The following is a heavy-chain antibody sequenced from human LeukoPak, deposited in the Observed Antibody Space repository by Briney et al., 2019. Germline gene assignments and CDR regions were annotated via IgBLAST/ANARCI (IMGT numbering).Heavy chain of an antibody. Sequence: GGSLRLSCAASGFSFSFFWMHWVRQAPGKGLVWVSRVDSDGSSTIYADSVKGRFTISRDNAKNTLYLQMNSLRAEGTAVYYCAREPHYYDSSGSRQDYMDVWGKGTTVTISS. D-gene: IGHD3-22*01. CDR2: VDSDGSST. V-gene: IGHV3-74*01. CDR1: GFSFSFFW. J-gene: IGHJ6*03. CDR3: AREPHYYDSSGSRQDYMDV.